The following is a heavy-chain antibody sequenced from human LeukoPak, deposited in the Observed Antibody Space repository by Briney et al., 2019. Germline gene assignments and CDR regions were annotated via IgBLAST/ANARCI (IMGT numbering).Heavy chain of an antibody. Sequence: SGGSLRLSCGASGFAFSSYSMNWVRQAPGKGLEWVSSISTSSSYIYYADSVKGRFTISRDNARNSLYLQMNTLRAEDTAVYSCARGADGVSSNSRGWFDPWGQGTLVTVSS. CDR1: GFAFSSYS. V-gene: IGHV3-21*01. CDR2: ISTSSSYI. D-gene: IGHD2-15*01. CDR3: ARGADGVSSNSRGWFDP. J-gene: IGHJ5*02.